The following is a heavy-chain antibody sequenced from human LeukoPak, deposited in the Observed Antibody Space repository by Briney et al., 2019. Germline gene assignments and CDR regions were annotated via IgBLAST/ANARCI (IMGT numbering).Heavy chain of an antibody. Sequence: SETLSLTCDVSGGSVNDYYWSWIRQAPGKGLEWIGEIKHSGSTNYNPSLKGRVTVSVDTSKNQFSLRLTSVTAADTAVYYCARRGSWTYYYAMDVWGQGTTVTVSS. CDR2: IKHSGST. D-gene: IGHD6-13*01. V-gene: IGHV4-34*01. CDR1: GGSVNDYY. CDR3: ARRGSWTYYYAMDV. J-gene: IGHJ6*02.